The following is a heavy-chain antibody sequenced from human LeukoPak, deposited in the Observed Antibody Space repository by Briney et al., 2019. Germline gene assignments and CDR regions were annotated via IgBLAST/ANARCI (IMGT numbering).Heavy chain of an antibody. D-gene: IGHD3-16*01. CDR2: INSNSGDT. CDR3: ARVWSSRKAFDI. V-gene: IGHV1-2*02. J-gene: IGHJ3*02. Sequence: GASVKVSCKASGYTFTGCYMHWVRQAPGQGLEWMGWINSNSGDTNYAQKFQGRVTMTRDTSISTAYMELSRLRSDDTAVYYCARVWSSRKAFDIWGQGTMVTVSS. CDR1: GYTFTGCY.